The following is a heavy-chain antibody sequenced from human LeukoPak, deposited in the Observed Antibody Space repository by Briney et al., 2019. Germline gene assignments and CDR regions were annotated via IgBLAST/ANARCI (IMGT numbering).Heavy chain of an antibody. CDR3: ARGRYCTSTSCSHFDY. CDR2: IYPGDSDT. V-gene: IGHV5-51*01. D-gene: IGHD2-2*01. J-gene: IGHJ4*02. Sequence: GESLKISSKGSGYSFTNYWIAWVRQMPGRGLEWMGIIYPGDSDTRYSPSFQGQVTISGDRSISTAYLQWSSLKASDTAMYYCARGRYCTSTSCSHFDYWGQGTLVTVSS. CDR1: GYSFTNYW.